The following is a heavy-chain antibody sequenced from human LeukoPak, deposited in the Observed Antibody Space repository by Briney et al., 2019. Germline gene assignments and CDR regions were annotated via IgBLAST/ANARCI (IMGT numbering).Heavy chain of an antibody. Sequence: GGSLRLSCVGSGFTFSSYNMNWVRQAPGKGLEWVSYISSSGSNIYYADSVRGRFTISRDNARNSLYLQMNSLRAEDTAVYYCAKDRIGYCSSTSCSGRAFDIWGQGTMVTVSS. D-gene: IGHD2-2*01. CDR2: ISSSGSNI. J-gene: IGHJ3*02. CDR3: AKDRIGYCSSTSCSGRAFDI. CDR1: GFTFSSYN. V-gene: IGHV3-48*01.